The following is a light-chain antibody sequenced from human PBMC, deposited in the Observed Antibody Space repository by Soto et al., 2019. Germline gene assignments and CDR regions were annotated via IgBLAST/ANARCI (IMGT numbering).Light chain of an antibody. CDR1: QSVSSY. Sequence: EIVLTQSPATLSLSPEERATLSCRASQSVSSYLAWYQQKPGQAPRLLIYDASNRATGIPARFSGSGSGTDFTLTISSLEPEDFAVYYCQQRSNRLTFGGGTKVEIK. CDR3: QQRSNRLT. CDR2: DAS. J-gene: IGKJ4*01. V-gene: IGKV3-11*01.